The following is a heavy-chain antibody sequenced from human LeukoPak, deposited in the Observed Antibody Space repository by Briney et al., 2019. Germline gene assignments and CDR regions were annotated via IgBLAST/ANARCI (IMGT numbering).Heavy chain of an antibody. CDR3: ARDAASESHADTFDY. CDR1: GFPFTDFY. D-gene: IGHD2-15*01. CDR2: INLRTGGT. V-gene: IGHV1-2*02. Sequence: GASVKVSCKASGFPFTDFYIHWVRQAPGQGLEWMGEINLRTGGTKYVKNLQGRVTMTRDTSITTAYVELSRLTFDDTAMYYCARDAASESHADTFDYWGQGVLVTVSS. J-gene: IGHJ4*02.